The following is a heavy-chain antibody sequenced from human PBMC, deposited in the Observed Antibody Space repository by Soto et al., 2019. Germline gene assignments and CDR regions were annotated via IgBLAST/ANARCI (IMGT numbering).Heavy chain of an antibody. V-gene: IGHV4-59*08. Sequence: PSESLSLTCAVYGGSFTNYYGSWIRQPPGKGLEWIGYIYYSGTTNHNPSLKSRVTISVDTSKNQFSLKLSSVTAGDTAVYYCASWWAIKGYFTYWGQGSLVTVSS. CDR1: GGSFTNYY. CDR2: IYYSGTT. J-gene: IGHJ4*02. CDR3: ASWWAIKGYFTY. D-gene: IGHD2-15*01.